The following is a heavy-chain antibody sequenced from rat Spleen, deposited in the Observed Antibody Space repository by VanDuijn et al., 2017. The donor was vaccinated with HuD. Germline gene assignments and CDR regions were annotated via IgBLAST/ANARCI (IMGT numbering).Heavy chain of an antibody. CDR1: GFTFSHYW. CDR2: IIYDGSST. CDR3: AVAGFGY. J-gene: IGHJ2*01. V-gene: IGHV5-58*01. Sequence: EVHLVETGGGLVQPGRSLKLSCVASGFTFSHYWMYWVRQAPGKGLEWVATIIYDGSSTYYPDSVKGRFTISRANSENTVYLQMNSLRSEDTATYYCAVAGFGYWGQGVMVTVSS. D-gene: IGHD4-4*01.